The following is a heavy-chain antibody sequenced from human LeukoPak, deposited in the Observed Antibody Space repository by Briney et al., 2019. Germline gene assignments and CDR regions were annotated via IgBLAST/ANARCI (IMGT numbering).Heavy chain of an antibody. CDR2: IKQDGGET. J-gene: IGHJ3*02. Sequence: GGSLRLSCAASGFTFSSHSMNWVRQAPGKGLEWVASIKQDGGETFYVDSVKGRFTISRDNAKNSLYLQMNSLRAEDTAVYYCARDIITVIGALDIWGQGTTVTVSS. D-gene: IGHD1-20*01. CDR1: GFTFSSHS. CDR3: ARDIITVIGALDI. V-gene: IGHV3-7*01.